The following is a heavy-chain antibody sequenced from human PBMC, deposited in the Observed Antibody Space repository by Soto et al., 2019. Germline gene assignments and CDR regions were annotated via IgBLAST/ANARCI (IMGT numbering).Heavy chain of an antibody. D-gene: IGHD2-21*02. V-gene: IGHV3-74*01. CDR2: IHSDGSRT. CDR1: GFNFNYYW. Sequence: EVQLVESEGGLVQRGGSLRLSCAASGFNFNYYWMHWVRQAPGQGLVWVSHIHSDGSRTTYADSVKGRFTISRDNAKNTVYLQMNSLRAEATAVYYCARGDRGGFDLWGQGTTVTVSS. J-gene: IGHJ3*01. CDR3: ARGDRGGFDL.